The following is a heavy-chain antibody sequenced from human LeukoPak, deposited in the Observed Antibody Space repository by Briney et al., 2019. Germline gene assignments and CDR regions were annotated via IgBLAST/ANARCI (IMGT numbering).Heavy chain of an antibody. Sequence: GGSLRLSCAASGFTFSSYSMNWVRQAPGKGLEWVSYISSSSNTIYYADSVKGRSTISRDNAKNSLYLQMNSLRDEDTAVYYCARDILTKQAYSGYDNWGQGTLVTASS. V-gene: IGHV3-48*02. CDR1: GFTFSSYS. CDR2: ISSSSNTI. D-gene: IGHD5-12*01. J-gene: IGHJ4*02. CDR3: ARDILTKQAYSGYDN.